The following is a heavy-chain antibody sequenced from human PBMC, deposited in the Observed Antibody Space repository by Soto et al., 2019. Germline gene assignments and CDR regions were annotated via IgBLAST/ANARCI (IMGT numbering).Heavy chain of an antibody. CDR1: RFTFSSXL. D-gene: IGHD6-25*01. V-gene: IGHV3-74*01. CDR2: INSDGSST. Sequence: LXLXCAASRFTFSSXLMHWVRKAPGKGLVWVSRINSDGSSTSYADSVKGRFTISRDNAKNTLYLQMNSLRAEDTAVYYCARDRLGMDVWGQGTTVTVSS. CDR3: ARDRLGMDV. J-gene: IGHJ6*02.